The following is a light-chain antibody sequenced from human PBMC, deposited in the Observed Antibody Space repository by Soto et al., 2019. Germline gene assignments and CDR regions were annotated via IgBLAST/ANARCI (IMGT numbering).Light chain of an antibody. CDR1: SSDVGGYNY. CDR3: SSHTSTSTLI. V-gene: IGLV2-14*03. Sequence: QSALTQPASVSGSPGQSITISCTGTSSDVGGYNYVSWCQQHPGKVPKLMIYDVNSRPSGVSNRFSGSKSGNTASLTISGLQTEDEADYYCSSHTSTSTLIFGGGTQLTVL. J-gene: IGLJ2*01. CDR2: DVN.